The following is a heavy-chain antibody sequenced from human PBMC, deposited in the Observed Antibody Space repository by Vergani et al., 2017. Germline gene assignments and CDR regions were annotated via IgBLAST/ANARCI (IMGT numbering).Heavy chain of an antibody. CDR1: GFTFSSYA. J-gene: IGHJ6*02. Sequence: EVQLLESGGGLVQPGGSLRLSCAASGFTFSSYAMSWVRQAPGKGLEWVSAISGSGGSTYYADSVKGRFTISRDNSKNTLYLQMNSLRAEDTAVSYCAKDRGIFEWDVPDCMDVWGQGTTVTVSS. CDR2: ISGSGGST. CDR3: AKDRGIFEWDVPDCMDV. V-gene: IGHV3-23*01. D-gene: IGHD3-3*01.